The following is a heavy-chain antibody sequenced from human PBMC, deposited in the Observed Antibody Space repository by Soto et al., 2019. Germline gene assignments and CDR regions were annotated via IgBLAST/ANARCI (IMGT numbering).Heavy chain of an antibody. J-gene: IGHJ4*02. CDR2: ISSSGSTI. Sequence: LSLTCAASGFTFSSYEMNWVRQAPGKGLEWVSYISSSGSTIYYADSVKGRFTISRDNAKNSLYLQMNSLRAEDTAVYYCARVGVTYYDFWSGYFDYWGQGPLVTVSS. CDR1: GFTFSSYE. D-gene: IGHD3-3*01. CDR3: ARVGVTYYDFWSGYFDY. V-gene: IGHV3-48*03.